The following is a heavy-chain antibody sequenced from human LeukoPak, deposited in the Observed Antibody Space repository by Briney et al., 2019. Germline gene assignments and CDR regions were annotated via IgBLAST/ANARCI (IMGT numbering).Heavy chain of an antibody. V-gene: IGHV7-4-1*02. CDR1: GYTFTSYA. Sequence: ASVTVSCKASGYTFTSYAMNWVRQAPGQGLEWMGWINTNTGNPTYAQGFTGRFVFSLDTSVSTAYLQISSLKAEDTAVYYCARGDCSGGSCSHTFDYWGQGTLVTVSS. J-gene: IGHJ4*02. D-gene: IGHD2-15*01. CDR3: ARGDCSGGSCSHTFDY. CDR2: INTNTGNP.